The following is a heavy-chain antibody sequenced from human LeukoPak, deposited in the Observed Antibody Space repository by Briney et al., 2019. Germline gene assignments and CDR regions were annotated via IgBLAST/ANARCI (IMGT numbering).Heavy chain of an antibody. CDR2: IYTSGST. V-gene: IGHV4-61*02. D-gene: IGHD3-3*01. CDR1: GGSISSGSYY. Sequence: SQTLSLTCTVSGGSISSGSYYWSWIRQPAGKGLEWIVRIYTSGSTNYNPSLKSRVTISADTSKNQFSLKLSSVTAADTAVYYCARDYYDFGRGYYYYYMDVWGKGTTVTVSS. CDR3: ARDYYDFGRGYYYYYMDV. J-gene: IGHJ6*03.